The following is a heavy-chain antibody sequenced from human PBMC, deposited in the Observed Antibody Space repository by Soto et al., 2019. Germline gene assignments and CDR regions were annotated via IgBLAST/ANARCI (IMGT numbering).Heavy chain of an antibody. CDR1: GFTFSSYW. D-gene: IGHD3-3*01. CDR2: INSDGSST. V-gene: IGHV3-74*01. J-gene: IGHJ6*02. Sequence: SLRLSCAASGFTFSSYWMHWVRQAPGKGLVWVSRINSDGSSTSYADSVKGRFTISRDNAKNTLYLQMNSLRAEDTAVYYCAREGYDFWSGYHLPHYYYGMDVWGQGTTVTVSS. CDR3: AREGYDFWSGYHLPHYYYGMDV.